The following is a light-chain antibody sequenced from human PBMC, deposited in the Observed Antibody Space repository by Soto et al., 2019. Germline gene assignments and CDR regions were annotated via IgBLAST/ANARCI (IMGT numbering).Light chain of an antibody. Sequence: EIVLPQSPATLSLSPGPSATLSCRASQSVSSNYLAWYQQKPGQAPRLLIYGASSRATGIPDRFSGSGSGTDFTLTISRLEPEDFAVYYCQQYGSSGTVGQGTRLEIK. CDR3: QQYGSSGT. CDR2: GAS. CDR1: QSVSSNY. J-gene: IGKJ5*01. V-gene: IGKV3-20*01.